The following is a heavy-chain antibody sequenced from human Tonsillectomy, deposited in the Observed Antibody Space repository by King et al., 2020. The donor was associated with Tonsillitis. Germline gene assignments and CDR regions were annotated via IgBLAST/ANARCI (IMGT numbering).Heavy chain of an antibody. Sequence: VQLQESGPGLVKPSETLSLTCTVSGGSISSYYWSWIRQPPGTGLEWIGYIYYSGSTDYNPSLKSRVTISVDTSKNQFSLKLSSVTAADAAVYFCARRYYYESSGYYGYYFDYWGQGTLVTVSS. J-gene: IGHJ4*02. V-gene: IGHV4-59*01. CDR1: GGSISSYY. D-gene: IGHD3-22*01. CDR3: ARRYYYESSGYYGYYFDY. CDR2: IYYSGST.